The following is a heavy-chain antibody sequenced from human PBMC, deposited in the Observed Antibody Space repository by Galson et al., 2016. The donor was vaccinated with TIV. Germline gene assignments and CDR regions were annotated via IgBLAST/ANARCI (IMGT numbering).Heavy chain of an antibody. J-gene: IGHJ6*02. CDR3: AKRRVLTPKYQYNYGMDV. CDR2: VSGSGDST. V-gene: IGHV3-23*01. D-gene: IGHD4-23*01. Sequence: SLRLSCAASGFTLRNYVMSWVRRAPGKGLEWVSVVSGSGDSTYYADSVRGRFIISRDNSKNTLYLRMNSLRPEDTAVYYCAKRRVLTPKYQYNYGMDVWGQGTTVTVSS. CDR1: GFTLRNYV.